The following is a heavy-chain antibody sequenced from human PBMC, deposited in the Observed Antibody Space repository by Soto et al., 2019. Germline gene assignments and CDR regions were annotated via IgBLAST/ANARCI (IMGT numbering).Heavy chain of an antibody. CDR1: GFTFSRYG. V-gene: IGHV3-33*01. D-gene: IGHD5-18*01. J-gene: IGHJ4*02. Sequence: QGQVVESGGGVVQPGRSLRLSCAASGFTFSRYGMHWVRQAPGKGLQWVAVIWYDGSNTYYADSVKGRFTLSRDNSKNTVYRQMGSLRVEDTAVYYCASGRGYGYDSSTYWSLDCCGQGTLVTVSS. CDR2: IWYDGSNT. CDR3: ASGRGYGYDSSTYWSLDC.